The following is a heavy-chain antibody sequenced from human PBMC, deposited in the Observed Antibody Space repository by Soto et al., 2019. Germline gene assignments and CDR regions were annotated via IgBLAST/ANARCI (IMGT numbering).Heavy chain of an antibody. J-gene: IGHJ4*02. Sequence: GASVKVSCKASGYTFNRHGITWVRQAPGQGLEWMGWISGYNGDINYEQKFQGRVTLSSDTLTSTVYLELESLRFDDTAVYYCARVRIVGAREIDFWGQGTLVTVSS. CDR3: ARVRIVGAREIDF. CDR2: ISGYNGDI. CDR1: GYTFNRHG. D-gene: IGHD1-26*01. V-gene: IGHV1-18*04.